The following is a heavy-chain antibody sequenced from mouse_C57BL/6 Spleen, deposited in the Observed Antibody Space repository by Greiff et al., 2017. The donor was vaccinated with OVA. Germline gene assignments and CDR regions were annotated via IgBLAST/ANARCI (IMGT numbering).Heavy chain of an antibody. Sequence: QVQLQQPGAELVRPGTSVKLSCKASGYTFTSYWMHWVKQRPGQGLEWIGVIDPSDSYTNYNQKFKGKATMTVDTSSSTAYMQLSSLTYEDSEVYYCARRAYSNYMDYWGQGTSVTVSS. CDR3: ARRAYSNYMDY. D-gene: IGHD2-5*01. CDR1: GYTFTSYW. J-gene: IGHJ4*01. CDR2: IDPSDSYT. V-gene: IGHV1-59*01.